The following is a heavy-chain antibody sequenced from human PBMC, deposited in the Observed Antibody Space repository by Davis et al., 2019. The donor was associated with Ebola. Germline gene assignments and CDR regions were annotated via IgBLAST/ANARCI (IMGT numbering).Heavy chain of an antibody. CDR3: ARGGESVKWLGEQHGVQDFYHLDV. CDR2: INPSGGST. J-gene: IGHJ6*03. Sequence: AASVKVSCKASGYTFTSYYMHWVRQAPGQGLEWMGIINPSGGSTSYAQKFQGRVTMARDTSTSTVYMELSSLRSEDTAVYYCARGGESVKWLGEQHGVQDFYHLDVWGKGTTVIVSS. V-gene: IGHV1-46*01. D-gene: IGHD3-10*01. CDR1: GYTFTSYY.